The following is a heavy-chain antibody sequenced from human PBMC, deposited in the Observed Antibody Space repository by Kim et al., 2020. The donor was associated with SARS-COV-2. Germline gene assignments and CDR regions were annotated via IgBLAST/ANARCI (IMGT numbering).Heavy chain of an antibody. CDR1: GFTFSSYG. CDR2: ISYDGSNK. D-gene: IGHD1-26*01. J-gene: IGHJ3*02. CDR3: AKDHSPWSYEHSFDI. V-gene: IGHV3-30*18. Sequence: GGSLRLSCAASGFTFSSYGMHWVRQAPGKGLEWVAVISYDGSNKYYADSVKGRFTISRDNSKNTLYLQMNSLRAEDTAVYYCAKDHSPWSYEHSFDIWGQGTMVTVSS.